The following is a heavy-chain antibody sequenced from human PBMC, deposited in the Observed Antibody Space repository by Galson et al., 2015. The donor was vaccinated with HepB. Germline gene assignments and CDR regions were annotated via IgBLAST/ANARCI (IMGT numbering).Heavy chain of an antibody. Sequence: ETLSLTCTVSGGSISSSSYYWGWIRQPPGKGLEWIGSIYYSGSTYYNPSLKSRVTISVDTSKNQFSLKLSSVTAADTAVYYCARQKSSGWNDYWGQGTLATVSS. D-gene: IGHD6-19*01. J-gene: IGHJ4*02. V-gene: IGHV4-39*01. CDR1: GGSISSSSYY. CDR3: ARQKSSGWNDY. CDR2: IYYSGST.